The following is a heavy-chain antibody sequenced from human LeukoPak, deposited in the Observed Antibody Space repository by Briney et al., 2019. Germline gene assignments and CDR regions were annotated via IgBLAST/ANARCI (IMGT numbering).Heavy chain of an antibody. CDR2: ISAYNGNT. D-gene: IGHD6-19*01. CDR3: ARSQWLPTLTFLDY. CDR1: GYTFTSYG. Sequence: ASVKVSCKASGYTFTSYGISWVRQAPGQGLEWMGWISAYNGNTNYAQKLQGRVTMTTDTSTSTAYMELRSLRSDDTAVYYCARSQWLPTLTFLDYWGQGTLVTVSS. V-gene: IGHV1-18*01. J-gene: IGHJ4*02.